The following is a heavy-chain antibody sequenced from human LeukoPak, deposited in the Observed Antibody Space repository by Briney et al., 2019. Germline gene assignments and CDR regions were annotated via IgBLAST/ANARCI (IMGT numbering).Heavy chain of an antibody. CDR1: GGSFSGYY. D-gene: IGHD2-15*01. Sequence: SETLSLTCAVYGGSFSGYYWSWIRQPPGKGLEWIGSIYYSGSTYYNPSLKSRVTISVDTSKNQFSLKLSSVTAADTAVYYCARSTYCSGGSCSHNWFDPWGQGTLVTVSS. V-gene: IGHV4-34*01. CDR3: ARSTYCSGGSCSHNWFDP. J-gene: IGHJ5*02. CDR2: IYYSGST.